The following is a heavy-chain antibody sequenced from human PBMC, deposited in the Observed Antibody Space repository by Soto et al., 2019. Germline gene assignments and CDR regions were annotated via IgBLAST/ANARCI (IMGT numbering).Heavy chain of an antibody. CDR2: ITDNGGST. Sequence: PGGSLRLSCAASGFTFSRDAMSWVRQAPGKGLEWVSLITDNGGSTYYADSVKGRFTISRDNTKNTLFLQMNSLRAEDTAVYYCAKERATTTAFDYWGQGALVTVYS. J-gene: IGHJ4*02. D-gene: IGHD4-17*01. V-gene: IGHV3-23*01. CDR1: GFTFSRDA. CDR3: AKERATTTAFDY.